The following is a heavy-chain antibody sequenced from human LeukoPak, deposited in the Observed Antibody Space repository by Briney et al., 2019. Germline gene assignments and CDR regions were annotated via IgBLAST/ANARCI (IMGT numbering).Heavy chain of an antibody. CDR2: IYSGGST. J-gene: IGHJ4*02. CDR1: GFTVSSNY. CDR3: ARPLRYFDWFDY. D-gene: IGHD3-9*01. V-gene: IGHV3-53*01. Sequence: GGSLRLSCAASGFTVSSNYMSWVRQAPGKGLEWVLVIYSGGSTDYADSVKGRFTLSRDNAKNSLYLQMNSLRAEDTAVYYCARPLRYFDWFDYWGQGTLVTVSS.